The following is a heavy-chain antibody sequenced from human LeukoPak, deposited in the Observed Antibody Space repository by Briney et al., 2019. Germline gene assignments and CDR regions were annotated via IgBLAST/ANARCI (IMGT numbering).Heavy chain of an antibody. CDR1: GYTFTSYY. J-gene: IGHJ3*02. Sequence: ASVKVSCKASGYTFTSYYMHWVRQAPGQGLEWMGRIIPILGIANYAQKFQGRVTITVDKSTSTAYMELSSLRSEDTAVYYCAREIVVVTADAFDIWGQGTMVTVSS. D-gene: IGHD3-22*01. V-gene: IGHV1-69*04. CDR3: AREIVVVTADAFDI. CDR2: IIPILGIA.